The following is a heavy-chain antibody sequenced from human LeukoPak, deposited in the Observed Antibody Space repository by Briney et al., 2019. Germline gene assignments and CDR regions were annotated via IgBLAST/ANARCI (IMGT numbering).Heavy chain of an antibody. J-gene: IGHJ5*02. V-gene: IGHV3-53*05. CDR1: GFSVSSNY. Sequence: GGSLRLSCAASGFSVSSNYVSWVRQAPGKGLEWVSVIYSTGTTFYADSVKGRVTTSRENSKNTVNLQMNSLRLEDTAVCYCARDRGPGWFDLWGGRPLVTVSS. CDR3: ARDRGPGWFDL. CDR2: IYSTGTT. D-gene: IGHD3-10*01.